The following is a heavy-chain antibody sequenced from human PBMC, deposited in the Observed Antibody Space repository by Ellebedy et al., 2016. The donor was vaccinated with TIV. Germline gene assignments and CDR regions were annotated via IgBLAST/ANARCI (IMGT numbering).Heavy chain of an antibody. D-gene: IGHD3-3*01. CDR3: ARVSYYDFWSGVDDAFDI. Sequence: MPSETLSLTCTVSGGSISNYFWAWIRQPPGKGLEWIGWIYFSGTTNYNLSLKSRVTISVDTSKNQFSLMLNSVTAADTAVYYCARVSYYDFWSGVDDAFDIWGQGTMVTVSS. CDR1: GGSISNYF. CDR2: IYFSGTT. J-gene: IGHJ3*02. V-gene: IGHV4-4*08.